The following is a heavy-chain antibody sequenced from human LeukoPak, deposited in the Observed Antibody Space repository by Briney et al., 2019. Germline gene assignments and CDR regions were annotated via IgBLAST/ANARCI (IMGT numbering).Heavy chain of an antibody. D-gene: IGHD3-3*01. CDR2: ISWNSGSI. Sequence: GGSLRLSCAASGFTFDDYAMHWVRQAPGKGLEWVSGISWNSGSIGYADSVKGRFTISRDSAKNSLYLQMNSLRAEDTAVYYCAKDTGSPADAITMEDNAFDIWGQGTMVTVSS. V-gene: IGHV3-9*01. CDR1: GFTFDDYA. CDR3: AKDTGSPADAITMEDNAFDI. J-gene: IGHJ3*02.